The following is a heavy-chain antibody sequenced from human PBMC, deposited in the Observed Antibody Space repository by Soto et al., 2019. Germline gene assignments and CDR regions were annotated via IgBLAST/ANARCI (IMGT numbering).Heavy chain of an antibody. CDR2: ISGSGGST. Sequence: GGSLRLSCAASGFTFSSYAMSWVRQAPGKGLEWVSAISGSGGSTYYADSVKGRFTISRDNSKNTLYLQMNSLRAEDTAVYYCAKGVDYYDSSGYGYWGKGTLVTVSS. J-gene: IGHJ4*02. CDR1: GFTFSSYA. V-gene: IGHV3-23*01. CDR3: AKGVDYYDSSGYGY. D-gene: IGHD3-22*01.